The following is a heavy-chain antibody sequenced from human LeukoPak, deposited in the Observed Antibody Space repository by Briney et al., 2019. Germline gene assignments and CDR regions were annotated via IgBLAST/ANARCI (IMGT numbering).Heavy chain of an antibody. J-gene: IGHJ6*03. CDR2: TIAICGTA. D-gene: IGHD6-13*01. V-gene: IGHV1-69*05. CDR1: GRTFSSYA. Sequence: SVTVSCLASGRTFSSYAISWVRQAPGQGLEWMGGTIAICGTANYAQKFQRRVTITTDESTSTAYMELSSLRSEDTAVYYCARGTIAATSYYYYYYLDVWGKGTTVTVSS. CDR3: ARGTIAATSYYYYYYLDV.